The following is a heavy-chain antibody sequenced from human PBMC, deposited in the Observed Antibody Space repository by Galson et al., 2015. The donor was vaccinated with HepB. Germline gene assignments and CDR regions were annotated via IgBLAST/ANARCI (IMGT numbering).Heavy chain of an antibody. D-gene: IGHD6-19*01. J-gene: IGHJ4*02. CDR3: TRGLAGPGYC. V-gene: IGHV3-15*01. Sequence: SLRLSCAASGFTFSNAWMSWVRQAPGKGLEWVGRIKSKADGGTTDYAAPVKGRFTISRDDSKNTLYLQLNSLKTEDTAVCYCTRGLAGPGYCWGQGTLVTVSS. CDR1: GFTFSNAW. CDR2: IKSKADGGTT.